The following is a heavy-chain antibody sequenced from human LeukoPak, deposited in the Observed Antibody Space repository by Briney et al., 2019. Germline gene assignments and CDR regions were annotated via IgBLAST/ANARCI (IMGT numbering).Heavy chain of an antibody. D-gene: IGHD3-22*01. J-gene: IGHJ4*02. Sequence: GGSLRLSCAASGFTFSIYAMHWVRQAPGKGLEWVAVISYDGSNKYYADSVKGRFTISRDNSKNTLYLQMNSLRAEDTAVYYCARDFPEGITMIVVPSYYFDYWGQGTLVTVSS. CDR2: ISYDGSNK. V-gene: IGHV3-30*04. CDR3: ARDFPEGITMIVVPSYYFDY. CDR1: GFTFSIYA.